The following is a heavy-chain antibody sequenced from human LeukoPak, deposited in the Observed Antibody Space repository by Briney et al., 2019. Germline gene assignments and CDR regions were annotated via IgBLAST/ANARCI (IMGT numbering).Heavy chain of an antibody. CDR2: INHSGST. CDR1: GGSISSYY. Sequence: SETLSLTCTVSGGSISSYYWSWIRQPPGKGLEWIGEINHSGSTNYNPSLKSRLTISVDTSKNQFSLKLTSVTAADTAVYYCARLSYNDCSSTSCYPYYFDYWGQGTLVTVSS. V-gene: IGHV4-34*01. D-gene: IGHD2-2*01. CDR3: ARLSYNDCSSTSCYPYYFDY. J-gene: IGHJ4*02.